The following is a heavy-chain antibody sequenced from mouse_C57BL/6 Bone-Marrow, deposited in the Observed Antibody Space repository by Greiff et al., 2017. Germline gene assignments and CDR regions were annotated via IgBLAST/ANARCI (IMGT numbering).Heavy chain of an antibody. CDR2: IDPSDSET. CDR1: GYTFTSYW. D-gene: IGHD1-1*01. V-gene: IGHV1-52*01. J-gene: IGHJ4*01. Sequence: QVQLQQPGAELVRPGSSVKLSCKASGYTFTSYWMHCVKQRPIQGLEWIGNIDPSDSETHYNQKFKDKATLTVDKSSSTAYMQLSSLTSEDSAVYYCARGGYYGSSLYYYAMDYWGQGTSVTVSS. CDR3: ARGGYYGSSLYYYAMDY.